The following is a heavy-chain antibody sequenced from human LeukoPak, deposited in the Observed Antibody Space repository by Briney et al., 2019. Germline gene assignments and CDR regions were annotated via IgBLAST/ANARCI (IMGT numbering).Heavy chain of an antibody. D-gene: IGHD3-22*01. CDR1: GGSISSGSYY. CDR3: ARETNGYYDH. V-gene: IGHV4-61*02. J-gene: IGHJ4*02. Sequence: SQTLSLTCTVSGGSISSGSYYWSWIRQPAGKGLEWIGRIYPSGSTNYNPSLKSRVTISEDTSKNQFSLKLSSVTAADTAVYFCARETNGYYDHWGQGTLVTVSS. CDR2: IYPSGST.